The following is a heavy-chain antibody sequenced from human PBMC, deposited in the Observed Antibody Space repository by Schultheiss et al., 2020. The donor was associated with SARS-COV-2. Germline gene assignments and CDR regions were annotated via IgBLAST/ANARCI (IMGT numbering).Heavy chain of an antibody. Sequence: GGSLRLSCAASGFTFSTYAMSWVRQAPGKGLEWVSAISSSSSYIYYADSVKGRFTISRDNAKNSLYLQMNSLRAEDTAVYYCAKDQGAVAGDYWGQGTLVTVSS. J-gene: IGHJ4*02. CDR1: GFTFSTYA. CDR3: AKDQGAVAGDY. D-gene: IGHD6-19*01. V-gene: IGHV3-21*04. CDR2: ISSSSSYI.